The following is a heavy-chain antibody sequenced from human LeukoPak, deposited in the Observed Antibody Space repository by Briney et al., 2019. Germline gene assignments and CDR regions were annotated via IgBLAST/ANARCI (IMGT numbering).Heavy chain of an antibody. CDR2: IYYSGSS. CDR1: GGSISGYH. J-gene: IGHJ6*03. V-gene: IGHV4-59*01. CDR3: ARVPRSYYYYYYMDV. Sequence: SETLSLTCNVSGGSISGYHWSWIRQPPGKGLEWLGYIYYSGSSNYNPSLKSRVTMSADTSKNQFSLKLSSVTAADTAVYYCARVPRSYYYYYYMDVWGKGTTVAVSS.